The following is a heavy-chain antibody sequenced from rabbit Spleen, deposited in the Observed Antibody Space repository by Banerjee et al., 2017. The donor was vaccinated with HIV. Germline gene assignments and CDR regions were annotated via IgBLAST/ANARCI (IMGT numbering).Heavy chain of an antibody. Sequence: QSLEESGGDLVKPGASLTLTCTASGFSFSSSSYMCWVRQAPGKGLEWIACIYVGSSGSTYYASWAKGRFIISKTSSTTVTLQMTGLTAADTATYFCARDDISGGITFNLWGPGTLVTVS. CDR2: IYVGSSGST. V-gene: IGHV1S40*01. J-gene: IGHJ4*01. CDR3: ARDDISGGITFNL. CDR1: GFSFSSSSY. D-gene: IGHD4-1*01.